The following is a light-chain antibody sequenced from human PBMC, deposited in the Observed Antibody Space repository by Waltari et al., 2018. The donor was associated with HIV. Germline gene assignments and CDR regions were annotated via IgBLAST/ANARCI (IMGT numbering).Light chain of an antibody. CDR3: HQAYSLPLT. Sequence: DIEVTQSPSSLSASVGDRGTVTCRTSQNIHTYLNWFQQQPGKAPQALISGATDLQSGVPSRFNGSGSGTEFTLTINSLQLEDFATYYCHQAYSLPLTFGPVTKVD. V-gene: IGKV1-39*01. CDR1: QNIHTY. CDR2: GAT. J-gene: IGKJ3*01.